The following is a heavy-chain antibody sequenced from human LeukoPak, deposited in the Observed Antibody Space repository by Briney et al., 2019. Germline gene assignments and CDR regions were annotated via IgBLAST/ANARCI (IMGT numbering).Heavy chain of an antibody. V-gene: IGHV3-23*01. Sequence: GGSLRLSCAASGFTFSTYGMSWVRQAPGKGLEWVSVISGSGGSTYYADSVKGRFTISRDNSKNTLYLQMNSLRAEDTAIYYCAKDGVVVAPSFYPWGQGTLVTVSS. CDR3: AKDGVVVAPSFYP. CDR1: GFTFSTYG. D-gene: IGHD2-15*01. J-gene: IGHJ5*02. CDR2: ISGSGGST.